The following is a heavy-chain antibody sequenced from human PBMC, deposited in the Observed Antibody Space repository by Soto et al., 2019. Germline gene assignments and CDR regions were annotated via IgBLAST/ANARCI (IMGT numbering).Heavy chain of an antibody. J-gene: IGHJ4*02. D-gene: IGHD1-26*01. CDR1: GYTFTSYL. Sequence: WASVKVSCKASGYTFTSYLIHWVRQAPGQGLEWMGIINPSGGSANYAQKFQGRVTMTRDTSTSTVYMELSSLRSEDTAVYYCARVLGGATPFFVYWGQGTLVTVSS. CDR2: INPSGGSA. CDR3: ARVLGGATPFFVY. V-gene: IGHV1-46*01.